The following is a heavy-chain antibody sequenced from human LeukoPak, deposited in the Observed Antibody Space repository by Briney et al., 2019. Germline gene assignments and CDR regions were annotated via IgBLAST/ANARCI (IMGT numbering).Heavy chain of an antibody. CDR2: ISSSGSTI. V-gene: IGHV3-11*04. CDR1: GFTFSDYY. Sequence: GGSLRLSCAASGFTFSDYYMSWIRQAPGKGLEWVSYISSSGSTIYYAGSVKGRFTISRDNAKNSLYLQMNSLRAEDTAVYYCARQTYYDFWSGAPAHFDYWGQGTLVTVSS. CDR3: ARQTYYDFWSGAPAHFDY. D-gene: IGHD3-3*01. J-gene: IGHJ4*02.